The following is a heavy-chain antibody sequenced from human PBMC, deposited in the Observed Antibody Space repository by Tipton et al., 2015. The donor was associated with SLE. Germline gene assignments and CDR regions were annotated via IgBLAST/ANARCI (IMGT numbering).Heavy chain of an antibody. J-gene: IGHJ6*02. Sequence: RSLRLSCAASGFTFSSYGMHWVRQAPGKGLEWVAVIWYDGSNKYYADSVKGRFTISRDNSKNTLYLQMNSLRAEDTAVYYCLRSPNYYYGMDAWGQGTTVTVSS. V-gene: IGHV3-33*08. CDR3: LRSPNYYYGMDA. CDR2: IWYDGSNK. CDR1: GFTFSSYG.